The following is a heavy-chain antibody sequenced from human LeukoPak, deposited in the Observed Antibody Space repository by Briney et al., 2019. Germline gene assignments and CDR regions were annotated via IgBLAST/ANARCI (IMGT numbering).Heavy chain of an antibody. CDR2: INPNSGAT. CDR3: ARVEYCTTGVCTTYDL. CDR1: GYTFTGPY. J-gene: IGHJ4*02. Sequence: ASLKVSCKASGYTFTGPYIHWMRQAPGQGLEWMGWINPNSGATKYAQKFQGRVTVTRDTSTSTAYMELSGLRADDTAAYYCARVEYCTTGVCTTYDLWGQGTLVTVSS. V-gene: IGHV1-2*02. D-gene: IGHD2-8*01.